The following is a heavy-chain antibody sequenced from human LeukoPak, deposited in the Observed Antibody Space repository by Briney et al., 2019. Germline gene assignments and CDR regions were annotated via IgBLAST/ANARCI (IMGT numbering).Heavy chain of an antibody. Sequence: PGGSLRLSCAASGFTFRNYAMHWVRQAPGKGLVWVSRINSAGSSTTYADSVKGRFTISRDNAKNTLYLQVNSLRAEDTAVYYCARGGSYYANWGQGTLVTVSS. D-gene: IGHD3-10*01. V-gene: IGHV3-74*01. CDR2: INSAGSST. J-gene: IGHJ4*02. CDR1: GFTFRNYA. CDR3: ARGGSYYAN.